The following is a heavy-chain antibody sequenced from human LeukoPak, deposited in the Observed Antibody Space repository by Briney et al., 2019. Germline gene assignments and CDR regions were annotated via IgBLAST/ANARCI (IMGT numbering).Heavy chain of an antibody. D-gene: IGHD2-2*01. CDR1: GGTFSSYA. J-gene: IGHJ4*02. CDR2: IIPIFGTA. CDR3: ARSQGSVVPGSLASV. V-gene: IGHV1-69*01. Sequence: ASVKVSCKASGGTFSSYAISWVRQAPGQGLEWMGGIIPIFGTANYAQKFQGRVTITADESTSTAYMELSSLRSEDTAVYYCARSQGSVVPGSLASVWGQGTLVTVSS.